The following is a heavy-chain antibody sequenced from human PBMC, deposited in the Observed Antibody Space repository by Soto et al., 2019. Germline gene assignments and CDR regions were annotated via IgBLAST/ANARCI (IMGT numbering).Heavy chain of an antibody. CDR2: ISYDGSNK. CDR3: ANEFVGYCSSTSCYTFDY. J-gene: IGHJ4*02. D-gene: IGHD2-2*02. CDR1: GFTFSSYG. Sequence: QVQLVESGGGVVQPGRSLRLSCAASGFTFSSYGMHWVRQAPGKGLEWVAVISYDGSNKYFADSVKGRFTISRDNSKNTLYLQMNSLRAEDTAVYYCANEFVGYCSSTSCYTFDYWGQGTLVTASS. V-gene: IGHV3-30*18.